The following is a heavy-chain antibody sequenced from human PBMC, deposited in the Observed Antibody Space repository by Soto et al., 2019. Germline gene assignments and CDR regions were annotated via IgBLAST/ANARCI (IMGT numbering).Heavy chain of an antibody. CDR1: GGSISSSNW. CDR3: ARVHIAAAGVFDY. CDR2: IYHSGST. V-gene: IGHV4-4*02. D-gene: IGHD6-13*01. Sequence: SETLSLTCAVSGGSISSSNWWSWVRQPPGKGLEWIGEIYHSGSTNYNPSLKSRVTISVDKSKNQFSLKLSSVTAADTAVYYCARVHIAAAGVFDYWGQGTLVTVSS. J-gene: IGHJ4*02.